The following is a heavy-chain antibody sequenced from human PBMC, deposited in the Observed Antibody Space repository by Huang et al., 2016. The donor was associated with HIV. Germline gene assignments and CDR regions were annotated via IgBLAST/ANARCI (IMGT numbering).Heavy chain of an antibody. D-gene: IGHD3-16*01. J-gene: IGHJ2*01. V-gene: IGHV4-34*02. CDR2: ISHSGRT. Sequence: QVQLQQWGTGLLKPSETLSLTCAVDGGSLDGYYWTWIRQSPTEGLQWLGEISHSGRTNYSPSLKRRVTISRDTSKDQFSLMLKSVTAADTAVYYCARGFYDDGSTYWFFDLWGRGSLVTVSS. CDR1: GGSLDGYY. CDR3: ARGFYDDGSTYWFFDL.